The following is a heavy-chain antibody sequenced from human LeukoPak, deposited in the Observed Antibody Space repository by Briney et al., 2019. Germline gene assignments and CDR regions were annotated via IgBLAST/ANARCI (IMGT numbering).Heavy chain of an antibody. Sequence: ASVKVSRKASGYTFTSYDINWVRQAPGQGLEWMGRIIPILGIANYAQKFQGRVTITADKSTSTAYMELSSLRSEDTAVYYCARDMDGSGFDYWGQGTLVTVSS. CDR2: IIPILGIA. D-gene: IGHD3-3*01. V-gene: IGHV1-69*04. J-gene: IGHJ4*02. CDR1: GYTFTSYD. CDR3: ARDMDGSGFDY.